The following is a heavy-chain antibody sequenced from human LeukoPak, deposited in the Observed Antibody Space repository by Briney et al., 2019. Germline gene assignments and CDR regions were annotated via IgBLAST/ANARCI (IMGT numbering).Heavy chain of an antibody. J-gene: IGHJ6*03. V-gene: IGHV3-7*01. D-gene: IGHD3-9*01. Sequence: GGSLRLSCAASGFTFSSYWMSWVRQAPGKGLEWVANIKQDGSEKYYVDSVKGRFTISRDNAKNSLYLQMNSLRAEDTAVYYCARESYDILTARYMDVWGKGTTVTASS. CDR3: ARESYDILTARYMDV. CDR2: IKQDGSEK. CDR1: GFTFSSYW.